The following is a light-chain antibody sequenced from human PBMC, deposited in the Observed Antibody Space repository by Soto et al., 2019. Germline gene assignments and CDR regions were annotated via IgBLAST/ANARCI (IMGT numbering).Light chain of an antibody. Sequence: QTVVTQPPSVSAAPGLTVTISCSGSISNIGVNYVSWYQQVPGTAPKLLIYEHNKRPSGIPDRFSGSTSGTSATLGITGLQTGDEGDYYCATWDSNLRAVVFGGGTKLTVL. J-gene: IGLJ2*01. V-gene: IGLV1-51*01. CDR3: ATWDSNLRAVV. CDR2: EHN. CDR1: ISNIGVNY.